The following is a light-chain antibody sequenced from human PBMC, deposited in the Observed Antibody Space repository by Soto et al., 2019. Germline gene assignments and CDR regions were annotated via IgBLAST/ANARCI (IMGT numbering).Light chain of an antibody. Sequence: QSALTQHASVSGSPGQSITISCSGTRNDVGGYDYVSWYQQHPGKAPKLVIYEVSNRPSWVSNRFSGSKSGNTASLTISGLQPEDEADYYCNSYTSSSTLVFGGGTKLTVL. CDR1: RNDVGGYDY. CDR2: EVS. CDR3: NSYTSSSTLV. V-gene: IGLV2-14*01. J-gene: IGLJ2*01.